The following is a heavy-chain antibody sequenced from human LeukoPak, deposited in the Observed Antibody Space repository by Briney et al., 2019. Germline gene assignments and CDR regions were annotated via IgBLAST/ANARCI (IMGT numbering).Heavy chain of an antibody. CDR1: GGTFSSYA. CDR2: IIPIFGTA. D-gene: IGHD3-22*01. Sequence: SVKVSCKASGGTFSSYAISWVRQAPEQGLEWMGRIIPIFGTANYAQKFQGRVTITTDESTSTAYMELSSLRSEDTAVYYCARDKFGEENYYDSSGSLDYWGQGTLVTVSS. J-gene: IGHJ4*02. CDR3: ARDKFGEENYYDSSGSLDY. V-gene: IGHV1-69*05.